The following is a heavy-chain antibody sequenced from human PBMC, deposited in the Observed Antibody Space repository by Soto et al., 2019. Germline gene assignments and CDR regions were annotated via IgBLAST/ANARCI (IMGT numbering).Heavy chain of an antibody. Sequence: SVKVSCKASGGTFSSYTISWVRQAPGQGLEWMGRIIPILGIANYAQKFQGRVTITADKSTSTAYMELSSLRSEDTAVYYCARRGLKGGYSYGLESDAFGIWGQGTMVTVSS. CDR2: IIPILGIA. CDR3: ARRGLKGGYSYGLESDAFGI. J-gene: IGHJ3*02. D-gene: IGHD5-18*01. CDR1: GGTFSSYT. V-gene: IGHV1-69*02.